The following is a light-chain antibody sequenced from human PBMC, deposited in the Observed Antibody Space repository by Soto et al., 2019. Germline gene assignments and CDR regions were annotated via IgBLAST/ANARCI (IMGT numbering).Light chain of an antibody. Sequence: QSVLAQRASFPGSLGQSSTIACTRRSTDVGGHNHVSWYQQHPGNSPKRIIYGVGNRPSGVSNRFSGYKSGNTASLTISGFQAEDEAGDYCNSYTSSSPHVFGTGTKVTV. CDR2: GVG. J-gene: IGLJ1*01. CDR3: NSYTSSSPHV. V-gene: IGLV2-14*01. CDR1: STDVGGHNH.